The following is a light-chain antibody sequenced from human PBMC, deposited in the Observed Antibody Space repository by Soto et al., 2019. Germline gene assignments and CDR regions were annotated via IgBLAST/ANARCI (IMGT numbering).Light chain of an antibody. CDR3: QSYDSSFYV. CDR2: GNS. Sequence: QSVLTQPPSVSGAPGQRVTISCTGSSSNIGAGYDVHWYQQLPGTAPKLLIYGNSNRPSGVPDRFFGSKSGTSASLAITGLQAEDEADYYCQSYDSSFYVFGTGTKLTVL. CDR1: SSNIGAGYD. V-gene: IGLV1-40*01. J-gene: IGLJ1*01.